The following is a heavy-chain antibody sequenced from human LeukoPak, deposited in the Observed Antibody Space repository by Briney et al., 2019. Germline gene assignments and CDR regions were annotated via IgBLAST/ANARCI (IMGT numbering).Heavy chain of an antibody. J-gene: IGHJ4*02. CDR2: IYYSGST. D-gene: IGHD5-12*01. CDR3: ARDRSGYDLFDY. V-gene: IGHV4-30-4*01. CDR1: GGSISSGAYY. Sequence: SETLSLTCTVSGGSISSGAYYWSWIRQPPGKGLEWIGYIYYSGSTYYNPSLKSRVTISVDTSKNQFSLKLSSVTAADTAVYYCARDRSGYDLFDYWDQGTLLTVSS.